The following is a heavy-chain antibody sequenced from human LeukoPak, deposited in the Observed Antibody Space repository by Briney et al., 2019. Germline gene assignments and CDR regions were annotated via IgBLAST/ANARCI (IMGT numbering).Heavy chain of an antibody. CDR1: GYTFTGYY. J-gene: IGHJ4*02. CDR2: INPNSGGT. Sequence: ASVKVSCKASGYTFTGYYMHWVRQAPGQGLEWTEWINPNSGGTNYAQKFQGRVTMTRDTSISTACMELSRLRSDDTAVYYCARDRQQRWYDYWGQGTLVTVSS. D-gene: IGHD6-13*01. V-gene: IGHV1-2*02. CDR3: ARDRQQRWYDY.